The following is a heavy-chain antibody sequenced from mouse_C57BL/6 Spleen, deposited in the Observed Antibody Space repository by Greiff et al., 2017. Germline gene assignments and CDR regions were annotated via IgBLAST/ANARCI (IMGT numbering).Heavy chain of an antibody. J-gene: IGHJ3*01. CDR2: IYPGSGNT. CDR3: ARERSY. CDR1: GYTFTDYY. Sequence: VQLQQSGAELVRPGASVKLSCKASGYTFTDYYINWVKQRPGQGLEWIARIYPGSGNTYYNEKFKGKATLTAEKFSSTAYMQLSSLTSEDSAVYFCARERSYWGQGTLVTVSA. V-gene: IGHV1-76*01.